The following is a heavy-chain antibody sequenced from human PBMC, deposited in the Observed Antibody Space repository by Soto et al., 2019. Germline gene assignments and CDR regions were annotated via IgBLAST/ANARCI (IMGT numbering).Heavy chain of an antibody. CDR3: SRYSSNWPGVSAFDI. J-gene: IGHJ3*02. Sequence: GGSLRLSCTASGFTFGDYVMTWVRQAPGKGLEWVGFIRNKAYGGTTEYAASVKGSFTISRDDFKSIAYLQMNSLKTEDTAIYYCSRYSSNWPGVSAFDIWGQGTMVTVS. CDR2: IRNKAYGGTT. V-gene: IGHV3-49*04. CDR1: GFTFGDYV. D-gene: IGHD6-13*01.